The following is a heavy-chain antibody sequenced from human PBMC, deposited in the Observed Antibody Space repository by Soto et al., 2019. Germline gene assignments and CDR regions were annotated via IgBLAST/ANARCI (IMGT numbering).Heavy chain of an antibody. CDR1: GFTFSSYG. CDR3: AKPTGPYSSGWYLDY. J-gene: IGHJ4*02. D-gene: IGHD6-19*01. CDR2: ISYDGSNK. Sequence: GGSLRLSCAASGFTFSSYGMHWVRQAPGKGLEWVAVISYDGSNKYYADSVKGRFTISRDNSKNTLYLQMNSLRAEDTAVYYCAKPTGPYSSGWYLDYWGQGTLVTVSS. V-gene: IGHV3-30*18.